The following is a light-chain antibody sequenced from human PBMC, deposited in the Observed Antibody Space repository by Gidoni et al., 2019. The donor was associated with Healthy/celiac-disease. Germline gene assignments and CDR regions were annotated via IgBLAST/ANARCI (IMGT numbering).Light chain of an antibody. CDR3: QQSYSTPRT. Sequence: DIHMPHSPSSLSASVGDRVTITCRASQSISSYLNWYQQKPGKAPKLLIYAASSLQSGVPSRFSGSGSGTDFTLTISSLQPEDCATYYCQQSYSTPRTFGQGTKVEIK. CDR1: QSISSY. J-gene: IGKJ1*01. V-gene: IGKV1-39*01. CDR2: AAS.